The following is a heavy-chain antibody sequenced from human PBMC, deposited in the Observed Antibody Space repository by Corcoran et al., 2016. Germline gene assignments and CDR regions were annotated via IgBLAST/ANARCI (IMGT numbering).Heavy chain of an antibody. D-gene: IGHD3-10*01. J-gene: IGHJ6*02. CDR1: GYTFTGYY. CDR2: INPNSGGT. Sequence: QVQLVQSGAEVKKPGASVKVSCKASGYTFTGYYMHWVRQPPGQGLEWMGWINPNSGGTNYAQKFQGWVTMTRDTSISTAYMELSRLRSDDTAVYYCASHYYYGSGHSDYYYYGMDVWGQGTTVTVSS. V-gene: IGHV1-2*04. CDR3: ASHYYYGSGHSDYYYYGMDV.